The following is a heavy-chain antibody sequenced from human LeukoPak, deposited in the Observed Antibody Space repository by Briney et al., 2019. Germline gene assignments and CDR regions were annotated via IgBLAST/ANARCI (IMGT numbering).Heavy chain of an antibody. Sequence: ASVKVSCKASGYTFTNHFMHWMRQAPGQGLEWMGWINPDNGGTRYAKKFQGRVTMTRDTSITTAYLEVRSLTSDDTAVYFCARATPYSCYWEDWGQGSLVTVSS. CDR3: ARATPYSCYWED. CDR1: GYTFTNHF. D-gene: IGHD2-21*02. V-gene: IGHV1-2*02. J-gene: IGHJ4*02. CDR2: INPDNGGT.